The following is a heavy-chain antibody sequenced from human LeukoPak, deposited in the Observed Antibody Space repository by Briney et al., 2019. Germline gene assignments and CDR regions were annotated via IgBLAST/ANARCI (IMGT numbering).Heavy chain of an antibody. J-gene: IGHJ4*02. CDR2: ISYDGSNK. Sequence: QPGRSLRLSCAASGFTFSSYAMHWVRQAPGKGLEWVAVISYDGSNKYYADSVKGRFTISRDNSKNTLYLQMNSLRAEDTAVYYCAKDFIDYDFWSGPEYYFDYWGQGTLVTVSS. D-gene: IGHD3-3*01. CDR3: AKDFIDYDFWSGPEYYFDY. CDR1: GFTFSSYA. V-gene: IGHV3-30-3*01.